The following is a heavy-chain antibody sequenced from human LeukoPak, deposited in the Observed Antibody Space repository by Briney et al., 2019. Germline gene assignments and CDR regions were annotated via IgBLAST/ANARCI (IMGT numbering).Heavy chain of an antibody. CDR2: IKQDGSEK. CDR3: ARDSPYYDILTGYYPERDFDY. V-gene: IGHV3-7*01. CDR1: GCTFSSYW. J-gene: IGHJ4*02. D-gene: IGHD3-9*01. Sequence: PGGSLRLSCAASGCTFSSYWMSWVRQAPGKGLEWVANIKQDGSEKYYVDSVKGRFTISRDNAKNSLYLQMNSLRAEDTAVYYCARDSPYYDILTGYYPERDFDYWGQGTLVTVSS.